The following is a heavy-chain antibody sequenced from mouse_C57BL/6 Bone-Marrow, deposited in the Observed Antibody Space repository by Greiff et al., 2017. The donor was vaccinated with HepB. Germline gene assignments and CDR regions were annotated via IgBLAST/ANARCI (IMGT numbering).Heavy chain of an antibody. CDR1: GYAFTNYL. J-gene: IGHJ2*01. V-gene: IGHV1-54*01. D-gene: IGHD2-4*01. Sequence: QVQLQQSGAELVRPGTSVKVSCKASGYAFTNYLIEWVKQRPGQGLEWIGVINPGSGGTNYNEKFKGKATLTADKSSSTAYMQLSSLTSEDSAVYFCARCKGYDYYFDYWGQGTTLTVSS. CDR2: INPGSGGT. CDR3: ARCKGYDYYFDY.